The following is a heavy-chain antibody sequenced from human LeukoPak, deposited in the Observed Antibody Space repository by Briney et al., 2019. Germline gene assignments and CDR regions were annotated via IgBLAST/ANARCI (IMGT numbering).Heavy chain of an antibody. CDR1: GGSISGYY. J-gene: IGHJ4*02. D-gene: IGHD1-26*01. CDR3: ARQAWSGTYNY. Sequence: SETLSLTCTVSGGSISGYYWSWIRQPPGKGLEWIGHIYYSGGTNYNPSLKSRVTISLDTSKNQFSLNLNSVTAADTAVYYCARQAWSGTYNYWGQGTPVTVSS. CDR2: IYYSGGT. V-gene: IGHV4-59*08.